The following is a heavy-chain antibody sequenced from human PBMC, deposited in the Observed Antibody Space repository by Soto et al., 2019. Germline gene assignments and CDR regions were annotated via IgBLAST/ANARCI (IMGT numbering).Heavy chain of an antibody. CDR1: GFTFRDYY. Sequence: QVQLVESGGGLVKPGRSLRLSCAASGFTFRDYYMSWIRQAPGKGLEWVSYISGSGNTIYYADSVKGRFTISRDNAKNSLYLQMNSLRAEDTAMYYCARDPRRITMVWGLLNWFDPWGQGTLVTVSS. J-gene: IGHJ5*02. CDR3: ARDPRRITMVWGLLNWFDP. CDR2: ISGSGNTI. V-gene: IGHV3-11*01. D-gene: IGHD3-10*01.